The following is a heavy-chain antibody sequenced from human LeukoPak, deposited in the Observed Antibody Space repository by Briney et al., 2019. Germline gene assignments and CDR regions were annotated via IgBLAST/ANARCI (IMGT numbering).Heavy chain of an antibody. CDR1: GYSIASGYN. D-gene: IGHD2-2*02. Sequence: SETLSLTCTVSGYSIASGYNWAWIRQPPGKVLEWIGSIYHSGSAYYNPSLKSRVTISVDTSKNQFSLKLSSVTAADTAVYYCVRYCSSTTCYTRAVDYWGQGTLVTVSS. J-gene: IGHJ4*02. CDR3: VRYCSSTTCYTRAVDY. V-gene: IGHV4-38-2*02. CDR2: IYHSGSA.